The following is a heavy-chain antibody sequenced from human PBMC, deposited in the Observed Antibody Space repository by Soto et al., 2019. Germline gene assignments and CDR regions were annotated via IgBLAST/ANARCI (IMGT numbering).Heavy chain of an antibody. V-gene: IGHV4-4*07. D-gene: IGHD3-3*01. CDR1: GGTISGYY. CDR2: IYSSGST. Sequence: SLSLPCTVTGGTISGYYWTWIRQSAGGGLEWIGRIYSSGSTNYNPSLKSRVTISLDTSMNHFSLRLSSVTAADTAVYYCARGQRFSDWFDPWGQGTLVTVSS. J-gene: IGHJ5*02. CDR3: ARGQRFSDWFDP.